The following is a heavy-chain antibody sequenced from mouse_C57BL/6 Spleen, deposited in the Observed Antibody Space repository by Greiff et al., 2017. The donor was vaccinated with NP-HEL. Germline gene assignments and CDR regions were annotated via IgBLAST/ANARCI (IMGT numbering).Heavy chain of an antibody. CDR3: ARPLTMVTPWFAY. CDR1: GFTFSDYG. CDR2: ISSGSSTI. J-gene: IGHJ3*01. Sequence: EVKLVESGGGLVKPGGSLKLSCAASGFTFSDYGMHWVRQAPEKGLEWVAYISSGSSTIYYADTVKGRFTISRDNAKNTLFLQMTSLRSEDTAMYYCARPLTMVTPWFAYWGQGTLVTVSA. D-gene: IGHD2-2*01. V-gene: IGHV5-17*01.